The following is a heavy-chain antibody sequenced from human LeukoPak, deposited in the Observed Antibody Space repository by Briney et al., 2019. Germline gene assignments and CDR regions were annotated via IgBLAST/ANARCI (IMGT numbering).Heavy chain of an antibody. J-gene: IGHJ5*02. CDR1: GFTFSNYA. V-gene: IGHV3-7*01. CDR3: ASGGAVRAAAGSNP. Sequence: GGSLRLSCAASGFTFSNYAMRWVRQAPGKGLEWVANIKQDGSEKYYVDSVKGRFTISRDNAKNSLYLQMNSLRAEDTAVYYCASGGAVRAAAGSNPWGQGTLVTVSS. CDR2: IKQDGSEK. D-gene: IGHD6-13*01.